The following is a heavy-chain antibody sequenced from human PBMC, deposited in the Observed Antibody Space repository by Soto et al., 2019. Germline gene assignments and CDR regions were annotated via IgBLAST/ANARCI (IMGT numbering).Heavy chain of an antibody. CDR2: IWYDGSNK. CDR1: GFTFSSYG. Sequence: QVQLVESGGGVVQPGRSLRLSCAASGFTFSSYGMHWVRQAPGKGLEWVAVIWYDGSNKYYADSVKGRFTISRGNSKNTLYLQMNSLRAEDTAVYYWARASRQLVYFDYWGQGTLVTVSS. J-gene: IGHJ4*02. CDR3: ARASRQLVYFDY. V-gene: IGHV3-33*01. D-gene: IGHD6-13*01.